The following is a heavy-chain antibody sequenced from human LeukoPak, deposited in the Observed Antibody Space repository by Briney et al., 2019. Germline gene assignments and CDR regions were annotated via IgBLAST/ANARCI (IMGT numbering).Heavy chain of an antibody. CDR3: AKDQLARERYGGEEPDY. V-gene: IGHV3-30*18. D-gene: IGHD6-6*01. CDR2: ISYDGSNK. Sequence: GGSLRLSCEASGFTFSNYGMHWVRQAPGKGLEWVAIISYDGSNKNSADSVKGRFTISRDNSKNTLYLQMNSLRPEDTAVYYCAKDQLARERYGGEEPDYWGQGTLVTVSS. J-gene: IGHJ4*02. CDR1: GFTFSNYG.